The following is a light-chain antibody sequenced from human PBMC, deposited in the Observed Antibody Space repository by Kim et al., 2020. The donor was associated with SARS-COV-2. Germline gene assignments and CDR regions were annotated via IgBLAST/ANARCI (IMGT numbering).Light chain of an antibody. CDR3: QQYEAFPLT. CDR2: DAS. J-gene: IGKJ4*01. Sequence: DIQLTQSPSTLSASVGDGVTITCRASQSLNNWLAWYQQKPGKAPKLLIYDASSLESGVPSRFSGSGSGTEFTLTITSLQPDDFATYYYQQYEAFPLTFGGGTKVDIK. V-gene: IGKV1-5*01. CDR1: QSLNNW.